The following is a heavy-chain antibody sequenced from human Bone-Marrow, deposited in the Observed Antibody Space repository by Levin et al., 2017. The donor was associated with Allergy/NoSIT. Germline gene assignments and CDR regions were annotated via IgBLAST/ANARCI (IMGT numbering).Heavy chain of an antibody. CDR3: ARGGIAPPQDGAFDI. V-gene: IGHV3-21*01. D-gene: IGHD6-6*01. CDR1: GFIFSSYS. J-gene: IGHJ3*02. CDR2: ISSSSSHI. Sequence: GGSLRLSCAASGFIFSSYSMNWVRQAPGKGLEWVSSISSSSSHIYYADSVKGRFTISRDNAKNSLYLQMNSLRAEDTAVYYCARGGIAPPQDGAFDIWGQGTMVTVCS.